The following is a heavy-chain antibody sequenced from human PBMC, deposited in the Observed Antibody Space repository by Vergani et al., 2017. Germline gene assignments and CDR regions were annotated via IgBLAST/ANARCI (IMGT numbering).Heavy chain of an antibody. CDR3: ARGSVAVSYYYSGMDV. J-gene: IGHJ6*02. V-gene: IGHV3-21*01. Sequence: EVQLVESGGGLVKPGGSLRLSCAASGFTFSSYSMNWVRQAPGKGLEWVSSMSSSSTYIYYADSVKGRFTISRDNAKNSLYLQMNSLRAEDTAVYYCARGSVAVSYYYSGMDVWGQGTMVTVSS. CDR1: GFTFSSYS. D-gene: IGHD6-19*01. CDR2: MSSSSTYI.